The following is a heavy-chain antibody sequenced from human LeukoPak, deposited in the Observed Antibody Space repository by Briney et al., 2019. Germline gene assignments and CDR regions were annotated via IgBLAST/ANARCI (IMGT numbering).Heavy chain of an antibody. CDR3: ARGGVDDILTGYPSIDY. CDR2: ICYSGST. Sequence: SETLSLTCTVSGGSISSYYWSWIRQPPGKGLEWIGYICYSGSTNYNPSLKSRVTISVDTSKNQFSLKLSSVTAADTAVYYCARGGVDDILTGYPSIDYWGQGTLVTVSS. CDR1: GGSISSYY. J-gene: IGHJ4*02. D-gene: IGHD3-9*01. V-gene: IGHV4-59*01.